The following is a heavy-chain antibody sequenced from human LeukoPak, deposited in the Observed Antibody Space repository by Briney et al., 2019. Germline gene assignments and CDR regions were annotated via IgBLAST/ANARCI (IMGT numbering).Heavy chain of an antibody. CDR2: IWYDGSNK. D-gene: IGHD4-11*01. V-gene: IGHV3-33*01. CDR3: AREADYTLYYYYYMDV. CDR1: GFTFSSYG. Sequence: GRSLRLSCAASGFTFSSYGMQWVRQAPGKGLEWVAVIWYDGSNKYYADSVKGRFTISRDNSKNTLYLQMNRLRAEDTAVYYCAREADYTLYYYYYMDVWGKGTTVTVSS. J-gene: IGHJ6*03.